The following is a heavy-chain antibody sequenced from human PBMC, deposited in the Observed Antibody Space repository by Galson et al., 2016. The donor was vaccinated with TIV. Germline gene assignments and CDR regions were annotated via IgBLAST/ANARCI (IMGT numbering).Heavy chain of an antibody. CDR1: GFTLSDYG. CDR3: AKQWRRDYYGMDV. J-gene: IGHJ6*02. D-gene: IGHD2-8*01. V-gene: IGHV3-21*01. CDR2: ITSSSKFI. Sequence: SLRLSCAASGFTLSDYGMNWVRQSPGKGLEWVSAITSSSKFIYYADSVKGRSSISRDNAKNSVYLQMDSLSVEDTAVYYCAKQWRRDYYGMDVWGPGTTVTVSS.